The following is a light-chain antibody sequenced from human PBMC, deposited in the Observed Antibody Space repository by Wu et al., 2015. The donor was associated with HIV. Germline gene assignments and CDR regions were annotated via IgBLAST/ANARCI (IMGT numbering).Light chain of an antibody. CDR2: GAS. CDR3: QQYSYWPPA. CDR1: QSVSNT. Sequence: EIVMTQSPATLSVSPGERAALSCWVSQSVSNTLAWYQQKPGQAPRLLIYGASTRATGIPARFSGSGSGTEFTLTISSLQSEDFAIYYCQQYSYWPPAFGQGTKVEIK. J-gene: IGKJ1*01. V-gene: IGKV3-15*01.